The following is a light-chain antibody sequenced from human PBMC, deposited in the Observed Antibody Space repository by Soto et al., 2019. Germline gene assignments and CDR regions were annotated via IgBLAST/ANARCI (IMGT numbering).Light chain of an antibody. CDR3: SSYTSSSTLEV. V-gene: IGLV2-14*01. CDR2: DVS. J-gene: IGLJ1*01. CDR1: SSDVGGYNY. Sequence: QSALTQPASVSESPGQSITISCTGTSSDVGGYNYVSWYQQHPGKAPKLMIYDVSNRPSGVSNRFSGSKSGNTASLTISGLQPEDEADYYCSSYTSSSTLEVFGTGTKLTVL.